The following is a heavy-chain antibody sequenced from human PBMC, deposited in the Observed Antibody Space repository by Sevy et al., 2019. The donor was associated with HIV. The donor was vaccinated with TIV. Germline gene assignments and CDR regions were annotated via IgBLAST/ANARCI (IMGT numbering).Heavy chain of an antibody. Sequence: GGSLRLSCAASGFTFSSYGMHWVRQAPGKGLEWVAVISYDGSNKYYADSVKGRFTISRDNSKNTLYLQMNSLRAEDTAVYYCAKDGREMATSYFDYWAREPWSPSPQ. CDR2: ISYDGSNK. J-gene: IGHJ4*02. V-gene: IGHV3-30*18. D-gene: IGHD5-12*01. CDR3: AKDGREMATSYFDY. CDR1: GFTFSSYG.